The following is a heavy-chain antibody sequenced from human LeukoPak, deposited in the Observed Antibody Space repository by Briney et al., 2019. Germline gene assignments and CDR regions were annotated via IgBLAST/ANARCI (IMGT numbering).Heavy chain of an antibody. Sequence: GGSLRLSCATSGFTFTNYWMTWFRQAPAKGLEWVAAISQDGGQRFYLDSLTGRFTISRDNAQNSLHLRLNSLRAEDTAIYYCSRYRGVTSRLEYWGQGTLVTVSS. D-gene: IGHD4-23*01. J-gene: IGHJ4*02. CDR2: ISQDGGQR. CDR1: GFTFTNYW. V-gene: IGHV3-7*05. CDR3: SRYRGVTSRLEY.